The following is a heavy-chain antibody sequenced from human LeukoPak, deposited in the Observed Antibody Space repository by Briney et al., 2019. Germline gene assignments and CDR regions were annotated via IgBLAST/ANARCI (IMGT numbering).Heavy chain of an antibody. D-gene: IGHD3-10*02. CDR3: ARVSPVRGVIP. CDR1: GFIFTTYW. V-gene: IGHV3-7*01. CDR2: IKQDGSET. Sequence: GGSLRLSCAASGFIFTTYWMTWVRQAPGKGLEWVANIKQDGSETYYVDSVKGRFTISRNNAKNSLYLQMDSLRVEDTAVYYCARVSPVRGVIPWGQGTLVTVSS. J-gene: IGHJ5*02.